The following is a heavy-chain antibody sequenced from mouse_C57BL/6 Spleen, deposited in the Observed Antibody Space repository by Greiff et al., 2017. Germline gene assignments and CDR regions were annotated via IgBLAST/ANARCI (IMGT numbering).Heavy chain of an antibody. D-gene: IGHD1-1*01. CDR3: ARENYYGSSKAMDY. CDR1: GFTFSSYA. J-gene: IGHJ4*01. Sequence: EVMLVESGGGLVKPGGSLKLSCAASGFTFSSYAMSWVRQTPEKRLEWVATISDGGSYTYYPDNVKGRFTISRDNAKNNLYLQMSHLKSEDTALYYCARENYYGSSKAMDYWGQGTSVTVSS. V-gene: IGHV5-4*01. CDR2: ISDGGSYT.